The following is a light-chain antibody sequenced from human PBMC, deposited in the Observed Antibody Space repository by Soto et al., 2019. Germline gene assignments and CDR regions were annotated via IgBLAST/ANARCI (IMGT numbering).Light chain of an antibody. CDR1: QSISSY. CDR3: QQNYDTPQT. V-gene: IGKV1-39*01. J-gene: IGKJ1*01. CDR2: DAS. Sequence: DIQLTQSPSSLSACVGDRVTITCRASQSISSYLNWYQQKPGKAPKLLIYDASSLQSGVPSRYSGSGSGTDFTLTITSLQPEDFATYYCQQNYDTPQTFGQGTKVDIK.